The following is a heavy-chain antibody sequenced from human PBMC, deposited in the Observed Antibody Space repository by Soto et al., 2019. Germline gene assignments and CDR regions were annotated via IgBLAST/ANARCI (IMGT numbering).Heavy chain of an antibody. J-gene: IGHJ5*02. CDR1: GYTFTSYG. CDR3: ARLLYYDSSGYNWFDP. V-gene: IGHV1-18*01. CDR2: ISAYNGNT. D-gene: IGHD3-22*01. Sequence: ASVKVSCKASGYTFTSYGISWVRQAPGQGLEWMGWISAYNGNTNYAQKLQGRVTMTTDTSTSTAYMELRSLRSDDTAVYYCARLLYYDSSGYNWFDPWGQGTLVTVSS.